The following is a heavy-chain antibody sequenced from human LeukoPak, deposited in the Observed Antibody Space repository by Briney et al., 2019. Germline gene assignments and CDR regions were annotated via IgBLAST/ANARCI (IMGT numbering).Heavy chain of an antibody. V-gene: IGHV3-23*01. CDR1: GFTFSSYA. Sequence: GGSLRLSCAASGFTFSSYAMSWVRQAPGKGLEWVSAISGSGGSTYYADSVKGRFTISRDNSKNTLYLQMNSLRVEDTAVYYCANGKSEYSGGWPRGTFWGQGTLVSVSS. CDR3: ANGKSEYSGGWPRGTF. CDR2: ISGSGGST. D-gene: IGHD6-19*01. J-gene: IGHJ4*02.